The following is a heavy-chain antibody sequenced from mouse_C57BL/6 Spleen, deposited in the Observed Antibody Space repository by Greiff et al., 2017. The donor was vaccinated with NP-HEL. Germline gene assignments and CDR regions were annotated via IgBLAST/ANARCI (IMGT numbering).Heavy chain of an antibody. D-gene: IGHD1-1*02. CDR1: GYTFTSYW. V-gene: IGHV1-55*01. CDR3: ASFLLWSYAMDY. CDR2: IYPGSGST. Sequence: QVQLQQSGAELVKPGASVKMSCKASGYTFTSYWITWVKQRPGQGLEWIGDIYPGSGSTNYNEKFKSKATLTVDTSSSTAYMQLSSLTSEDSAVYFCASFLLWSYAMDYWGQGTSVTVSS. J-gene: IGHJ4*01.